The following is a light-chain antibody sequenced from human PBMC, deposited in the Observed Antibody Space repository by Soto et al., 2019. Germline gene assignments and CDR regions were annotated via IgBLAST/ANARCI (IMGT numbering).Light chain of an antibody. Sequence: VMTQAPATLSVSPGERATLYCRASQTINNNVAWYQLKDGQVPRLLIYGASTRATDIPARFSGSGSGTDFTLTISRLEPEDFAVYYCQQYGSSPRTFGQGTRLEIK. CDR3: QQYGSSPRT. CDR2: GAS. CDR1: QTINNN. V-gene: IGKV3-20*01. J-gene: IGKJ5*01.